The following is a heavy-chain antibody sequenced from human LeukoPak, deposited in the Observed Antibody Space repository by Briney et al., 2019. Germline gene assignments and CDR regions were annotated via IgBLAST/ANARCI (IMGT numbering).Heavy chain of an antibody. CDR3: ARQANYYDSSGYLDY. CDR1: GFAVSRNY. J-gene: IGHJ4*02. Sequence: PGGSLRLSCAASGFAVSRNYMNWVRQAPGKGLEWGSVIYSGGSTYYADSVKGRFTISRDNSKNTLYLQMNSLRAEDTAVYYCARQANYYDSSGYLDYWGQGTLVTVSS. V-gene: IGHV3-53*01. CDR2: IYSGGST. D-gene: IGHD3-22*01.